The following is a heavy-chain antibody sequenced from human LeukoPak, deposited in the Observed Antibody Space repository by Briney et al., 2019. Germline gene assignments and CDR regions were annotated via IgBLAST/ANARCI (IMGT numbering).Heavy chain of an antibody. CDR3: ASALYSSAYWFDP. Sequence: GGSLRLSCAASGFTFSSYGMHWVRQAPGKGLVWVSRINSDGSTTTYADSVKGRFTISRDNAKNTLYLQMNSLRGEDTAVYYCASALYSSAYWFDPWGQGTLVTVSS. CDR2: INSDGSTT. J-gene: IGHJ5*02. D-gene: IGHD6-19*01. V-gene: IGHV3-74*03. CDR1: GFTFSSYG.